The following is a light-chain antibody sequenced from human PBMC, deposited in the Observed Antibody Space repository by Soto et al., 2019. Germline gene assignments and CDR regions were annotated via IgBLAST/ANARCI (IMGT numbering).Light chain of an antibody. Sequence: QSALTQPPSVSGSPGQSVIISCTGTSSDVGTYNRVSWYQQPPGTAPKLMIFEVNNRPAGVPDRFSGSKSGNTASLTISGLQAEDEAVYYCSSYTSSSTLVFGGGTKLTVL. V-gene: IGLV2-18*02. CDR1: SSDVGTYNR. J-gene: IGLJ3*02. CDR3: SSYTSSSTLV. CDR2: EVN.